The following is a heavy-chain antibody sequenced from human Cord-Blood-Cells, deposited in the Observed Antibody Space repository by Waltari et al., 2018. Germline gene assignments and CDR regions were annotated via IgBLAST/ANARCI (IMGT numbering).Heavy chain of an antibody. CDR3: ATARVGAFDI. Sequence: EVQLVETGGGLIQPGGSLRLSCAASGFTVSSNYMSWVRQAPGKGLEWVSVIYSGGSTYNADSVKGRFTISRDNSKNTLDLRMNSLRAEDTAVYYCATARVGAFDIWGQGTMVTVSS. CDR1: GFTVSSNY. J-gene: IGHJ3*02. D-gene: IGHD1-26*01. CDR2: IYSGGST. V-gene: IGHV3-53*02.